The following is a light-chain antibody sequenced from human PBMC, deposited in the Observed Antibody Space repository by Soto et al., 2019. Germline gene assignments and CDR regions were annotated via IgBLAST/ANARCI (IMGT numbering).Light chain of an antibody. Sequence: EIVMTQSPATLSVSPGERAILSCRASQSVSTNLGWYQQKPGQAPRLLIFGASTRATGIPARFSGSGSGTEFTLTISSLQSEDSEVYYCQQYNNWPPCTFGQGTRLEIK. CDR2: GAS. V-gene: IGKV3-15*01. CDR1: QSVSTN. CDR3: QQYNNWPPCT. J-gene: IGKJ5*01.